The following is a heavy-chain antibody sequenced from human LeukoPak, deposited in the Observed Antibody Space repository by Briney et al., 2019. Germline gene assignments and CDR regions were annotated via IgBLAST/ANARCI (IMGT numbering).Heavy chain of an antibody. Sequence: ASVKVSCKASGYTFTDYYMHWVRQAHGHGLEWMGWINPYSGGTVYAQQFQGRITMTRDTSMTTAYMELSSLRSDDAAVYYCARAVVGDSPFDYWGQGTLVSVSS. D-gene: IGHD1-26*01. CDR1: GYTFTDYY. J-gene: IGHJ4*02. CDR2: INPYSGGT. CDR3: ARAVVGDSPFDY. V-gene: IGHV1-2*02.